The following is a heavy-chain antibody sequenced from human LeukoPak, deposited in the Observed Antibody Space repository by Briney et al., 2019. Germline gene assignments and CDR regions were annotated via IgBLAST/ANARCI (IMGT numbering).Heavy chain of an antibody. D-gene: IGHD4-17*01. J-gene: IGHJ4*02. CDR2: INPSGGST. V-gene: IGHV1-46*01. Sequence: GASVKVSCKASGYTFTSHYMHWVRQAPGQGLEWMGIINPSGGSTSYAQKFQGRVTMTRDTSTSTVYMELSSLRSEDTAVYYCARDPEPDYGIDYWGQGTLVTVSS. CDR1: GYTFTSHY. CDR3: ARDPEPDYGIDY.